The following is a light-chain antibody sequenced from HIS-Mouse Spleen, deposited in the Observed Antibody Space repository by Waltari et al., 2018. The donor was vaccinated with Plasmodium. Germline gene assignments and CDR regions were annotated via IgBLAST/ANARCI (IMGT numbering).Light chain of an antibody. J-gene: IGLJ3*02. CDR1: AFPKEY. CDR2: EES. CDR3: YSTDSSGNHRV. V-gene: IGLV3-10*01. Sequence: SYELTQPPSVSVSPGPTAWITCSRDAFPKEYAYCYQQKSGQAPVLVIYEESKRPSGIPGRFSGSSSGTMATLTISGAQVEDEADYYCYSTDSSGNHRVFGGGTKLTVL.